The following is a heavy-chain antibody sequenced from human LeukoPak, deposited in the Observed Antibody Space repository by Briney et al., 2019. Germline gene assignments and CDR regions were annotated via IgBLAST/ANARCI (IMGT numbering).Heavy chain of an antibody. Sequence: NPGGSLRLSCAASGFTFSSYSMNWVRQAPGKGLEWVSSISFTSAIFYADSVKGRFTISRDDAKNSLYLQMYSMRAEDTAVYYCAREQTRGGDLDYWGQGVLVTVSS. CDR2: ISFTSAI. CDR3: AREQTRGGDLDY. CDR1: GFTFSSYS. J-gene: IGHJ4*02. V-gene: IGHV3-69-1*01. D-gene: IGHD2-21*02.